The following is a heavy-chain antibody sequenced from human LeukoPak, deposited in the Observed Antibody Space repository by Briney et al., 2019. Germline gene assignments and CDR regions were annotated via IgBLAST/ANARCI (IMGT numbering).Heavy chain of an antibody. CDR1: GGSISSYY. D-gene: IGHD4-17*01. CDR2: IYYSGST. J-gene: IGHJ4*02. Sequence: SETLSLTCTVSGGSISSYYWSWIRQPPGKGLEWIGSIYYSGSTYYNPSLKSRVTISVDTSKNQFSLKLSSVTAADTAVYYCARDYGLRSDYWGQGTLVTVSS. V-gene: IGHV4-39*07. CDR3: ARDYGLRSDY.